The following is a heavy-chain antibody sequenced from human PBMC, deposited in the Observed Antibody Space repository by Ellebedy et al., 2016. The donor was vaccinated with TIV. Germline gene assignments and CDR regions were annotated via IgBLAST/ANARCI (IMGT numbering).Heavy chain of an antibody. V-gene: IGHV3-7*01. D-gene: IGHD4-17*01. Sequence: GESLKISCVASGFSFRSYWMSWVRQAPGKGLEWVANIYQDGSNQYYADSGKGRFTISRGNDKNSLFLQMNSLRVEDTAVYYCARRGSYGDYAVQVNSWFDRWGRGTLVSVSS. CDR1: GFSFRSYW. CDR2: IYQDGSNQ. CDR3: ARRGSYGDYAVQVNSWFDR. J-gene: IGHJ5*02.